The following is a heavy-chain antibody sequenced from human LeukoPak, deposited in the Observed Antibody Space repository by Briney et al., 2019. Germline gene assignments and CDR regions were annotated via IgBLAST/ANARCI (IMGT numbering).Heavy chain of an antibody. CDR3: AKGPWPREGSPRGFDY. D-gene: IGHD1-26*01. V-gene: IGHV3-30*02. CDR2: IRYDGSNK. CDR1: GFTFSSYG. Sequence: GGSLRLSCAASGFTFSSYGMHWVRQAPGKGLEWVAFIRYDGSNKYYADSVKGRFTVSRDNSKNTLYLQMNSLRAEDTAVYYCAKGPWPREGSPRGFDYWGQGTLVTVSS. J-gene: IGHJ4*02.